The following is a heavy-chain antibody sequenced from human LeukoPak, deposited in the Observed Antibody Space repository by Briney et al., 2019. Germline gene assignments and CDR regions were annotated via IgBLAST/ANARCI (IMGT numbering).Heavy chain of an antibody. CDR3: ARHEDPIPVQGPNWFDP. CDR2: ISSSSSYT. D-gene: IGHD2-21*01. V-gene: IGHV3-11*03. CDR1: GFTFTSYW. J-gene: IGHJ5*02. Sequence: GGSLRPSCAASGFTFTSYWMSWIRQAPGKGLEWVSYISSSSSYTNYADSVKGRFTISRDNAKNSLYLQMNSLRAEDTAVYYCARHEDPIPVQGPNWFDPWGQGTLVTVSS.